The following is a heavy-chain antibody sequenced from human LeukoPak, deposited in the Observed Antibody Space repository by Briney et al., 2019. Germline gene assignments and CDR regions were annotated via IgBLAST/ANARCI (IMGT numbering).Heavy chain of an antibody. CDR1: GFTFSSYA. CDR2: ISGSGGST. V-gene: IGHV3-23*01. J-gene: IGHJ4*02. CDR3: ARVYQGVSLFDGIDY. Sequence: GGSLRLSCAASGFTFSSYAMNWVRQAPGKGLEWVSAISGSGGSTYYADSVKGRFTISRDNAKKSLYLQMNSLRAEDTAVYYCARVYQGVSLFDGIDYWGQGTLVTVSS. D-gene: IGHD3-10*01.